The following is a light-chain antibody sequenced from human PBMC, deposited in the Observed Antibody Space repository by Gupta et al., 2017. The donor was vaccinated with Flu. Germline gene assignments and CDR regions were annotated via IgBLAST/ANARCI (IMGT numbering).Light chain of an antibody. CDR1: QSVLYSSNNKNY. V-gene: IGKV4-1*01. Sequence: SLGKRATINCKSRQSVLYSSNNKNYLAWYQQKPGQPPKLLIYWASTRESGVPDRVSGSGSGTDFTLTSSSLQAEDVAVYYCQQYYSTPLTFGGGTKVEIK. CDR2: WAS. CDR3: QQYYSTPLT. J-gene: IGKJ4*01.